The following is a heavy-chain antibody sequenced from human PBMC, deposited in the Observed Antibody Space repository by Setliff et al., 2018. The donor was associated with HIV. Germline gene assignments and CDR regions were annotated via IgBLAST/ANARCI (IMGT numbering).Heavy chain of an antibody. D-gene: IGHD6-13*01. CDR3: ARGRYRSRWYASDHYYIDV. V-gene: IGHV4-39*01. CDR2: IYYRGGT. J-gene: IGHJ6*03. CDR1: GGSISSSSYY. Sequence: PSETLSLTCTVSGGSISSSSYYWGWIRQPPGKGLQWIGSIYYRGGTYYNPSLKSRVTISVDTSKNQFSPKLRSVTAADTALYYCARGRYRSRWYASDHYYIDVWGKGTTVTVSS.